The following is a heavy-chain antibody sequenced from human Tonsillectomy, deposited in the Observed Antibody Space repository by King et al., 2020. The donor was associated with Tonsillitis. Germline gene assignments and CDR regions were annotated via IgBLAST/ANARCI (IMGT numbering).Heavy chain of an antibody. CDR1: GYTFTNYG. J-gene: IGHJ4*02. Sequence: QLVQSGAEVKKPGASVKVSCKASGYTFTNYGISWVRQAPGQGLEWMGWITASNGDTNYAQTFQGRVTMTTETSTSTAYMELRSLRSDDTAVYYCARDLEAVAGRFDYWGQGSLVTVSS. CDR2: ITASNGDT. V-gene: IGHV1-18*01. CDR3: ARDLEAVAGRFDY. D-gene: IGHD6-19*01.